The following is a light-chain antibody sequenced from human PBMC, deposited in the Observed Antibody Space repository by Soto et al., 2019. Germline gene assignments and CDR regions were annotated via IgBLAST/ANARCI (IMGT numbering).Light chain of an antibody. CDR1: SGVVGRYDY. CDR3: CSFAGSYSYV. V-gene: IGLV2-11*01. Sequence: QSVLTQPRSVSASPGQSVTISCTGTSGVVGRYDYVSWYQQHPGKAPKLIVYDVTERPSGVPDRFSGSKSGNTASLTISGLQAEDEADYSCCSFAGSYSYVFGTGTKGTVL. CDR2: DVT. J-gene: IGLJ1*01.